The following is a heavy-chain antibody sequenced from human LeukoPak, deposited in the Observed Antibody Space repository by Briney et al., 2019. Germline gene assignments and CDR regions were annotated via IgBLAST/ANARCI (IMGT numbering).Heavy chain of an antibody. CDR1: GLTFSSYA. Sequence: GGSLRLSCAASGLTFSSYAMSWVRQAPGKGLEWVSAITGSGGSTYYADSVKGRFTISRDNSKNTLYLQMNSLRAEDTAVYYCARDLGNYDSSGYYGWGQGTLVTVSS. J-gene: IGHJ4*02. D-gene: IGHD3-22*01. CDR2: ITGSGGST. CDR3: ARDLGNYDSSGYYG. V-gene: IGHV3-23*01.